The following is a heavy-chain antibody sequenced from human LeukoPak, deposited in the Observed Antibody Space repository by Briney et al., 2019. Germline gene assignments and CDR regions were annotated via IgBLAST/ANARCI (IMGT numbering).Heavy chain of an antibody. CDR1: GFTFSNYG. D-gene: IGHD1-26*01. CDR2: IRYDGTNK. Sequence: GGSLRLSCAASGFTFSNYGMHWVRQAPGKGLEWVAFIRYDGTNKYYADSVKGRFTISRDNAKNSLYLQMNSLRAEDTAVYYCARLGGSYPYNWFDPWGQGTLVTVSS. J-gene: IGHJ5*02. V-gene: IGHV3-30*02. CDR3: ARLGGSYPYNWFDP.